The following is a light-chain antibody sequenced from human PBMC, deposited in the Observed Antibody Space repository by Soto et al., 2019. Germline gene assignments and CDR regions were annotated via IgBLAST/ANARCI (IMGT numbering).Light chain of an antibody. Sequence: EIVLTQSPATLSLSPGERATLSCRASQSVSSYLAWYQQKPGQAPRLLFYDASTRATGIPARFSGSGSGTEFTLTISSLQSEDFASYYCHTFGQGTRLEIK. CDR3: HT. CDR2: DAS. J-gene: IGKJ5*01. CDR1: QSVSSY. V-gene: IGKV3-11*01.